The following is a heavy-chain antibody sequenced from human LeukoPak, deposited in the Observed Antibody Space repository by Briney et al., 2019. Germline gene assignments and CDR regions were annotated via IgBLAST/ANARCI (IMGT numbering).Heavy chain of an antibody. V-gene: IGHV3-23*01. J-gene: IGHJ4*02. Sequence: TGGSLRLSCAASGFTFSSYVMSWVRQAPGEGLEWVSAISGSGDSTYYADSVKGRFTISRDNSKNTLYLQMNSLRAEDTAVYYCAKSELIAVAGTFHYWGQGTLVTVSS. CDR3: AKSELIAVAGTFHY. CDR2: ISGSGDST. D-gene: IGHD6-19*01. CDR1: GFTFSSYV.